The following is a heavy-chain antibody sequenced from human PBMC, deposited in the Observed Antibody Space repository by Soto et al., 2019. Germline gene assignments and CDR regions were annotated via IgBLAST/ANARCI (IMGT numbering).Heavy chain of an antibody. J-gene: IGHJ4*02. V-gene: IGHV1-3*05. D-gene: IGHD6-19*01. Sequence: QVQLVQSGAEEKKPGASVKVSCKASGYTFTGYAMHWVRQAPGQRLEWMGWINAGNGNTKYSQKFQGRVTITRDTYASTAYMELSGLRSEDTAVYYSARAVAVAADFDYWGQGTLVTVSS. CDR3: ARAVAVAADFDY. CDR1: GYTFTGYA. CDR2: INAGNGNT.